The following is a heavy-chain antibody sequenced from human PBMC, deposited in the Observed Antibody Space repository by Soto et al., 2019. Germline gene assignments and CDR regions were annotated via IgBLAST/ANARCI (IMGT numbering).Heavy chain of an antibody. D-gene: IGHD2-15*01. CDR3: AREGMRYCSGGSCYRRYYFDY. CDR1: GYTFTSYG. V-gene: IGHV1-18*04. Sequence: ASVKVSCKASGYTFTSYGISWVRQAPGQGLEWMGWISAYNGNTNYAQKLQGRVTMTTDTSTSTAYMELRSLRSDDTAVYYCAREGMRYCSGGSCYRRYYFDYWGQGTLVTVSS. J-gene: IGHJ4*02. CDR2: ISAYNGNT.